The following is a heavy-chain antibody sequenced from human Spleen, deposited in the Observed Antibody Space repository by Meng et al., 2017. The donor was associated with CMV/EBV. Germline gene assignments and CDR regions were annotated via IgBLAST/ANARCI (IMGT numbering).Heavy chain of an antibody. J-gene: IGHJ4*02. Sequence: DGGSFSGYYWSWIRQPPGKGLEWIGEINHSGSTNYTPSLKSRVTISVDTSKNQFSLKLSSVTAADTAVYYCARGAGYCSSTSCYSDYWGQGTLVTV. V-gene: IGHV4-34*01. CDR3: ARGAGYCSSTSCYSDY. CDR1: GGSFSGYY. CDR2: INHSGST. D-gene: IGHD2-2*01.